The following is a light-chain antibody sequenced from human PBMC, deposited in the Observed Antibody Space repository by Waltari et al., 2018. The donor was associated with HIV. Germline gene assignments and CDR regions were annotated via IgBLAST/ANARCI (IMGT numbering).Light chain of an antibody. CDR2: DAS. CDR1: QTVNTY. J-gene: IGKJ4*01. V-gene: IGKV3-11*01. CDR3: QQRTDSIT. Sequence: PGERATLFCRASQTVNTYLAWYQQKPGQAPSLVIYDASTRATGVPARFSGSGSGTDFTLTISSLEPDDVAVYYCQQRTDSITFGGGTKVEIK.